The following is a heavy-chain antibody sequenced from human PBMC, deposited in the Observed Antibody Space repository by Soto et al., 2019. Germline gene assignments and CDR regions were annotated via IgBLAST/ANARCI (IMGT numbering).Heavy chain of an antibody. Sequence: PGGSLRLSCAASGFTSSSYAMHWVRQAPGKGLEWVAVISYAGSNKYYADSVKGRFTISRDNSKNTLYLQMNSLRAEDTAVYYCARDYCSGGSCYSSYYYGMDVWGQGTTVTVSS. CDR2: ISYAGSNK. J-gene: IGHJ6*02. D-gene: IGHD2-15*01. CDR3: ARDYCSGGSCYSSYYYGMDV. V-gene: IGHV3-30-3*01. CDR1: GFTSSSYA.